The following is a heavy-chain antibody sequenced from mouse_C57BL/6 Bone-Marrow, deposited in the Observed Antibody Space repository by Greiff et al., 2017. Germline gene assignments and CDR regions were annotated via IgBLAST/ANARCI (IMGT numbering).Heavy chain of an antibody. CDR2: IDPSDSYT. D-gene: IGHD1-1*01. CDR3: ARFVLGSDY. Sequence: QVQLQQPGAELVKPGASVKLSCQASGYTFTSYWMQWVKQRPGQGLEWIGEIDPSDSYTNYNQKVKGRATLTVDTSSRTAYMQLSSLTSEDSAVYDCARFVLGSDYWGQGTTLTVSS. V-gene: IGHV1-50*01. J-gene: IGHJ2*01. CDR1: GYTFTSYW.